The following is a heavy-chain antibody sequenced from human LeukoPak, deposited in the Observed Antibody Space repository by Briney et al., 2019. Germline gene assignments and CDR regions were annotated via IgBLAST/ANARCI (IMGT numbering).Heavy chain of an antibody. CDR1: GYTLTELS. Sequence: ASVKISCKVSGYTLTELSMHWVRQAPGKGLEWMGGFDPEDGETIYAQKFQGRVTMTEDTSTDTAYMELSSLRSEDTAVYYCATAPPQVAHYLPFDYWGQGTLVTVSS. J-gene: IGHJ4*02. V-gene: IGHV1-24*01. CDR3: ATAPPQVAHYLPFDY. D-gene: IGHD2-15*01. CDR2: FDPEDGET.